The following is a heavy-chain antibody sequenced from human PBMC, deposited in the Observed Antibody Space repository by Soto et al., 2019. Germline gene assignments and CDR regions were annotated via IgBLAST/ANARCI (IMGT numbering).Heavy chain of an antibody. CDR2: IYYSRST. CDR3: ARGEVRGYSYGSNDY. D-gene: IGHD5-18*01. V-gene: IGHV4-30-4*01. J-gene: IGHJ4*02. Sequence: SETLSLTCTVSGGSISSGDYYWSWIRQPPGKGLEWIGYIYYSRSTYYNPSLKSRVTISVDTSKNQFSLKLSSVTAADTAVYYCARGEVRGYSYGSNDYWGQGSLVTVSS. CDR1: GGSISSGDYY.